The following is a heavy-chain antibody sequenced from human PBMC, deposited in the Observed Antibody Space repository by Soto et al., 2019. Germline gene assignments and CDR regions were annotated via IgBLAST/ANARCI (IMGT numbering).Heavy chain of an antibody. CDR2: ISSSGGST. Sequence: GGSLRLACAASGFTFSGSAMHWVRQASGKGLEWVSAISSSGGSTYYADSVKGRFTISRDNSKNTLYLQMNSLRAEDTAVYYCARNTIPHPPYWGQGTLVTVSS. D-gene: IGHD2-2*02. CDR1: GFTFSGSA. J-gene: IGHJ4*02. CDR3: ARNTIPHPPY. V-gene: IGHV3-23*01.